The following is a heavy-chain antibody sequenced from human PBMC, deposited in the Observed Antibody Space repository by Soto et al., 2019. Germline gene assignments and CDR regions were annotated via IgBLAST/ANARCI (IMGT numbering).Heavy chain of an antibody. CDR1: GFTFSSYA. CDR3: AKNNHGSGSYSFWRFDP. V-gene: IGHV3-23*01. D-gene: IGHD3-10*01. Sequence: GGSLRLSCAASGFTFSSYAMSWVRQAPGKGLEWVSAISGSGGSTYYADSVKGRFTISRDNSKNTLYLQMNSLRAEDTAVYYCAKNNHGSGSYSFWRFDPWGQGTLVTVSS. J-gene: IGHJ5*02. CDR2: ISGSGGST.